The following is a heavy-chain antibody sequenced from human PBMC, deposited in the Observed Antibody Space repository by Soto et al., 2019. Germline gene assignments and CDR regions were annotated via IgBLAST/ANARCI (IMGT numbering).Heavy chain of an antibody. Sequence: PSETLSLTCTVSGGSISSGGYYWSWIRQHPGKGLEWIGYIYYSGSTYYNPSLKSRVTISVDTSKNQFSLKLSSVTAADTAVYYCARAIRRYYFDYWGQGTLVTSPQ. J-gene: IGHJ4*02. CDR1: GGSISSGGYY. V-gene: IGHV4-31*03. CDR3: ARAIRRYYFDY. CDR2: IYYSGST.